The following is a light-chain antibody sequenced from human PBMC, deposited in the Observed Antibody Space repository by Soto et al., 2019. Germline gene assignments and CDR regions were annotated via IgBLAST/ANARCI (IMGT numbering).Light chain of an antibody. J-gene: IGLJ2*01. Sequence: QAVLTQPPSASGTPGQRVTISCSGSSSNIGSKYVYWYQQLPGTAPKLLMYRNNQRPSGVPDRFSGSKSGTSASLAISGLRSEDEADYYCAAWDAGVSGPAFGGGTXVTV. V-gene: IGLV1-47*01. CDR3: AAWDAGVSGPA. CDR1: SSNIGSKY. CDR2: RNN.